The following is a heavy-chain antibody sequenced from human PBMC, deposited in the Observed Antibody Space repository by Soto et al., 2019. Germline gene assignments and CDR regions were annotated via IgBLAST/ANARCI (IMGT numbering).Heavy chain of an antibody. J-gene: IGHJ6*02. CDR2: IIPIFGTA. D-gene: IGHD3-3*01. Sequence: QVQLVQSGAEVKKPGSSVKVSCKASGGTFSSYAISWVRQAPGQGLEWMGGIIPIFGTANYAQKFPGRVTITADESTRTAYVELRSLRAEDTAVYYCARVPCDFWSGYYYYYGMDVWGQGTTGTVSS. V-gene: IGHV1-69*12. CDR3: ARVPCDFWSGYYYYYGMDV. CDR1: GGTFSSYA.